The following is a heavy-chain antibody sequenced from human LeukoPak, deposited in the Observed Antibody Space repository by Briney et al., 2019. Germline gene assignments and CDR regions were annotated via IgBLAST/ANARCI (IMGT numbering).Heavy chain of an antibody. D-gene: IGHD3-10*01. CDR1: GGSFSGYY. J-gene: IGHJ4*02. V-gene: IGHV4-34*01. Sequence: SETLSVTCAVYGGSFSGYYWSWIRQPPGKGLEWIGEINHSGSTNYNPSLKSRVTISVDTSKNQFSLKLSSVTAADTAVYYCARGLHTRYGSGSYYRPTRYYFDYWGQGTLVTVSS. CDR3: ARGLHTRYGSGSYYRPTRYYFDY. CDR2: INHSGST.